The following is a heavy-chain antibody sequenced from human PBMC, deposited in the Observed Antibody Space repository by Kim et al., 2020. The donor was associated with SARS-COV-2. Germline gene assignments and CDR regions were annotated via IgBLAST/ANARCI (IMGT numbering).Heavy chain of an antibody. CDR2: IKNKAQGATT. CDR1: GFTFSNTW. D-gene: IGHD2-15*01. J-gene: IGHJ4*02. V-gene: IGHV3-15*01. Sequence: GGSLRLSCAASGFTFSNTWMTWVRQAPGKGLEWVGRIKNKAQGATTDYAAPVKGRFTISRDDSENTLYLQMNSLKIDDTAVYYCTTDATPTLSNYFDYWGQGTLVTVSS. CDR3: TTDATPTLSNYFDY.